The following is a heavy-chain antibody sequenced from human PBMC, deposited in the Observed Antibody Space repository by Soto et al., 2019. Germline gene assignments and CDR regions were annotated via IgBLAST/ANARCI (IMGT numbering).Heavy chain of an antibody. D-gene: IGHD3-3*01. Sequence: QVPLVQSGAEVKKPGSSVKVSCKASGGTFRSYSVSWVRQAPGQGLERMGGIIPISGTANYAQKFQGRVTITADESATTYYMELSSLRSQDTAVYYWARVFGVISVRYGDVTWFNPWGQGTLVTVSP. J-gene: IGHJ5*02. CDR2: IIPISGTA. V-gene: IGHV1-69*01. CDR3: ARVFGVISVRYGDVTWFNP. CDR1: GGTFRSYS.